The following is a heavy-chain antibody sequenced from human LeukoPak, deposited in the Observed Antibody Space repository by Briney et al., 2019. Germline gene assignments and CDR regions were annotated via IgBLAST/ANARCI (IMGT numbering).Heavy chain of an antibody. J-gene: IGHJ5*02. D-gene: IGHD4-11*01. CDR1: GFTVSSNY. Sequence: PGGSLRLSCAASGFTVSSNYMSWVRQAPGKGLEWVSVIYSGGSTYYADSVKGRFTISRDNSKNTLYLQMNSLRAEDMAVYYCARDRLQFGFDPWGQGTLVTVSS. CDR3: ARDRLQFGFDP. CDR2: IYSGGST. V-gene: IGHV3-53*01.